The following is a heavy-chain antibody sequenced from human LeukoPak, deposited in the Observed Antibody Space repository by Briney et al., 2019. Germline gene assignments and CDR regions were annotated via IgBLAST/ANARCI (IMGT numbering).Heavy chain of an antibody. V-gene: IGHV1-2*02. Sequence: ASVKVSCKASGYTFTSYDINWVRQAPGQGLEWMGWINPNSGGTNYAQKFQGRVTMTRDTSISTAYMELSRLRSDDTAVYYCARDRQCSGGSCYYYYYYGMDVWGQGTTVTVSS. CDR2: INPNSGGT. D-gene: IGHD2-15*01. CDR1: GYTFTSYD. J-gene: IGHJ6*02. CDR3: ARDRQCSGGSCYYYYYYGMDV.